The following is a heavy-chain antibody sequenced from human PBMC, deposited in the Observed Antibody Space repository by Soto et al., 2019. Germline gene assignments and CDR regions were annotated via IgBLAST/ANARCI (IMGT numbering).Heavy chain of an antibody. CDR2: ISTRGGST. Sequence: EIQLLESGGGFVQPGGSLRLSCAASGFTFSIYVMSWVRQAPGKGLEWVSGISTRGGSTNYADSVKGRFTISRDNSKNTLYLQMSSLRADDTAVYYCAKDNFDYDAFDAWGQGTMVTVSS. V-gene: IGHV3-23*01. D-gene: IGHD5-12*01. CDR1: GFTFSIYV. J-gene: IGHJ3*01. CDR3: AKDNFDYDAFDA.